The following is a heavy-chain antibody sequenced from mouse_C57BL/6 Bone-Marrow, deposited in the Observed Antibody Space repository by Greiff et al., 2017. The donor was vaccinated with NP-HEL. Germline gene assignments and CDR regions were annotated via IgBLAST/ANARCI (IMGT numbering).Heavy chain of an antibody. CDR2: IYPSDSET. J-gene: IGHJ4*01. CDR1: GYTFTSYW. V-gene: IGHV1-61*01. Sequence: QVQLQQPGAELVRPGSSVKLSCKASGYTFTSYWMDWVKQRPGQGLEWIGNIYPSDSETHYNQKFKDKATLTVDKSSSTAYMQLSSLTSEDSAVYYCARGGNYLYYYAMDYWGQGTSVTVSS. CDR3: ARGGNYLYYYAMDY. D-gene: IGHD2-1*01.